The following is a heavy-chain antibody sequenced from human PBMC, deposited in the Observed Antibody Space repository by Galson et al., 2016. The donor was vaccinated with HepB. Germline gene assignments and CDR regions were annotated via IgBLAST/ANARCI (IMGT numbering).Heavy chain of an antibody. CDR3: ARDLENYDFWSGYYKCLDY. Sequence: SVKVSCKASGYTFTNYGINWVRQAPGQGLEWMGWISAYNGNTVYAQKLQGRVTMTTDTSTSTAYMELRSLRSDDTAAYYCARDLENYDFWSGYYKCLDYWGQGTLVTVSS. CDR1: GYTFTNYG. V-gene: IGHV1-18*01. D-gene: IGHD3-3*01. J-gene: IGHJ4*02. CDR2: ISAYNGNT.